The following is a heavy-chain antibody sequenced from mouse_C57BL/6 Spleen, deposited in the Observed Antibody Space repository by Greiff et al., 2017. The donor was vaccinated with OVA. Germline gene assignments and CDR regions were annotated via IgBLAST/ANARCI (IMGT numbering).Heavy chain of an antibody. CDR1: GYTFTSYW. J-gene: IGHJ3*01. CDR2: IDPSDSYT. Sequence: QVQLQQPGAELVMPGASVKLSCKASGYTFTSYWMHWVKQRPGQGLEWIGEIDPSDSYTNYNQKFKGKSTLTVDKSSSTAYMQLSSLTSEDSAVYYCASAPWVAYWGQGTLVTVSA. CDR3: ASAPWVAY. V-gene: IGHV1-69*01.